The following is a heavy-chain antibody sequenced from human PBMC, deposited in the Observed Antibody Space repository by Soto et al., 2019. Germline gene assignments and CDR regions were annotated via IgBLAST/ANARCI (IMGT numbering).Heavy chain of an antibody. J-gene: IGHJ3*02. CDR3: ARRPDAFEI. CDR2: ISGDGLTT. CDR1: GSTFTDFT. Sequence: GRSLRLSCAGSGSTFTDFTMTWVRQAPGKGLEWVPAISGDGLTTYCAGSVKGRFTISRDNSKATLYLQMNSLRTEDTAAYSRARRPDAFEIWGRVTMVTVSS. V-gene: IGHV3-23*01.